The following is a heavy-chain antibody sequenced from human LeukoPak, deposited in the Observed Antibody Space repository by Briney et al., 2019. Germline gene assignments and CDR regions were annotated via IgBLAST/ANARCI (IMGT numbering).Heavy chain of an antibody. CDR3: ARGWKGAAGKETFDY. V-gene: IGHV4-4*07. CDR1: GGSISSYY. D-gene: IGHD6-19*01. J-gene: IGHJ4*02. CDR2: IHASEGT. Sequence: SETLSLTCTVSGGSISSYYWNWIRQPAGKGLEWIGRIHASEGTNFNPSLKSRVTMSLDTSKNQFSLKLSSVTAADTAVYYCARGWKGAAGKETFDYWGQGTLVTVSS.